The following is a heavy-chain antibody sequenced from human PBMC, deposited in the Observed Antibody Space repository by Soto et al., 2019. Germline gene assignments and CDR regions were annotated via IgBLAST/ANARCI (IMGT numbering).Heavy chain of an antibody. V-gene: IGHV2-5*01. D-gene: IGHD3-22*01. Sequence: SGPTLVNPTQTLTLTCTFSGFSLSTSGVGVCWIRQPPGKALEWLALIYWNDDKRYSPSLKSRLTITKDTSKNQVVLTMTNMDPVDTATYYRAHRPLNYYDSSGLYPYNWFDPWGQGTLVTVSS. CDR2: IYWNDDK. CDR3: AHRPLNYYDSSGLYPYNWFDP. J-gene: IGHJ5*02. CDR1: GFSLSTSGVG.